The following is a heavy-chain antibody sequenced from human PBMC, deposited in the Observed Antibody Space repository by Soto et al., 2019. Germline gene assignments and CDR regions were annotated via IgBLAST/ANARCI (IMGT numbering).Heavy chain of an antibody. V-gene: IGHV3-30*18. D-gene: IGHD3-10*01. CDR3: AKGSALFPIDY. Sequence: QVQLVESGGGVVQPGRSLRLSCAASGFTFSNYAMHWVRQAPGKGLEWLAVISDDGNSKYYVDSVKGRFTISRDNSKNTLYLQMNGLRAEDTAVYFCAKGSALFPIDYWGQGTLVTVSS. J-gene: IGHJ4*02. CDR1: GFTFSNYA. CDR2: ISDDGNSK.